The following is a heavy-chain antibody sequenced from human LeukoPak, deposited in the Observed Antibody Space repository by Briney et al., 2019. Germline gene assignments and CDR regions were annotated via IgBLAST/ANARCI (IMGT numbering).Heavy chain of an antibody. V-gene: IGHV4-31*03. CDR1: GGSISSGGYY. CDR2: IYYSGST. CDR3: ARGSVVTGSCFDY. D-gene: IGHD3-22*01. J-gene: IGHJ4*02. Sequence: SQTLSLTCTVSGGSISSGGYYWSWIRQHPGKGLEWIGYIYYSGSTYYNPSLKSRVTISVDTSKNQFSLKLSSVTAADTAVYYCARGSVVTGSCFDYWGQGTLVTVSS.